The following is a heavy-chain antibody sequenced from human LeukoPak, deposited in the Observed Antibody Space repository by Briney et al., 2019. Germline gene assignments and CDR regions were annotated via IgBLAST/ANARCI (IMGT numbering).Heavy chain of an antibody. CDR3: ASHSSGWYY. CDR2: ISYDGSNK. D-gene: IGHD6-19*01. CDR1: GFTFSSYA. V-gene: IGHV3-30*04. J-gene: IGHJ4*02. Sequence: GRSLRLSFAASGFTFSSYAMHWVRQAPGKGLEWVAVISYDGSNKYYADSVKGRFTISRDNSKNTLYLQMNSLRAEDTAVYYCASHSSGWYYWGQGTLVTVSS.